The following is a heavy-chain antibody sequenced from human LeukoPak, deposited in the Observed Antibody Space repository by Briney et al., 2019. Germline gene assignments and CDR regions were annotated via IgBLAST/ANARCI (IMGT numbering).Heavy chain of an antibody. Sequence: SETLSLTRTVSGGSISSCYWSWIRQPPGKELEWIGYIYYSGGTNYNPSLESRLTISVDRSKNQFSLKLSSVTAADTAMYYCARVTGGLTKAFDIWGQGTMVTVSS. D-gene: IGHD3-9*01. V-gene: IGHV4-59*01. J-gene: IGHJ3*02. CDR2: IYYSGGT. CDR3: ARVTGGLTKAFDI. CDR1: GGSISSCY.